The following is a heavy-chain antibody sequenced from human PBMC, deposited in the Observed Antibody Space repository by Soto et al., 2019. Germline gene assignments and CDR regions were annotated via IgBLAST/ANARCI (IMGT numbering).Heavy chain of an antibody. Sequence: GESLKISCKGSGYSFTSYWISWVRQMPGKGLEWMGRIDPSDSYTNYSPSFQGHVTISADKSISTAYLQWSSLKASDTAMYYCASISSTSPSYYYYYGMDVWGQGTTVTVSS. V-gene: IGHV5-10-1*01. J-gene: IGHJ6*02. D-gene: IGHD3-3*02. CDR2: IDPSDSYT. CDR1: GYSFTSYW. CDR3: ASISSTSPSYYYYYGMDV.